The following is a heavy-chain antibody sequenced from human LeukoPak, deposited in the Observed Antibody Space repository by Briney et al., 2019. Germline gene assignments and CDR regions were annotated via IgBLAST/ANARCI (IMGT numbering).Heavy chain of an antibody. CDR3: ARDEFGDFQGFDY. Sequence: PSETLSLTCTVSGGSISSSSYYWGWIRQPPGKGLEWIANIYYSGSTYYNPSLKSRVTISRDTSKSQFALKVTSVTAADTAVYYCARDEFGDFQGFDYWGQGTRVTVSS. V-gene: IGHV4-39*06. CDR2: IYYSGST. J-gene: IGHJ4*02. CDR1: GGSISSSSYY. D-gene: IGHD4-17*01.